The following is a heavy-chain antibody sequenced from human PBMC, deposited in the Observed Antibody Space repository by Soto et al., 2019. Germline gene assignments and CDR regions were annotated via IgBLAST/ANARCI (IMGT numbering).Heavy chain of an antibody. V-gene: IGHV1-3*01. J-gene: IGHJ6*02. CDR2: INAGNGNT. D-gene: IGHD4-17*01. CDR3: ATPTPNDYGDYVPYYYYYGMDV. CDR1: GYTFTSYA. Sequence: ASVKVSCKASGYTFTSYAMHWVRQAPGQRLEWMGWINAGNGNTKYSQKFQGRVTITRDTSASTAYMELSSLRSEDTAVYYCATPTPNDYGDYVPYYYYYGMDVWGQGTTVTVSS.